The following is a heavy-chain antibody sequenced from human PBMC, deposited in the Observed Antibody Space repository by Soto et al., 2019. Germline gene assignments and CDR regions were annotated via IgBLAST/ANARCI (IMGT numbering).Heavy chain of an antibody. CDR2: IYPGDSDT. CDR1: GYSFNTHW. V-gene: IGHV5-51*01. D-gene: IGHD2-2*01. J-gene: IGHJ4*02. CDR3: ARPTYCSSTSCSPFDY. Sequence: GESLKISCKGSGYSFNTHWIAWVRQMPGKGLEWMGIIYPGDSDTRYSPSFQGQVTFSADKSIDTAYLQWSSLEASDTAMYFCARPTYCSSTSCSPFDYWGQGTLVTVS.